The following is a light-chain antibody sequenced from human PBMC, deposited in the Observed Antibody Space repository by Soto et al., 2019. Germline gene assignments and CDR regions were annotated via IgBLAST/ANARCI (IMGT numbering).Light chain of an antibody. CDR1: SSDVWGYNL. J-gene: IGLJ1*01. CDR3: CSYAGSSTSLYV. CDR2: EVT. Sequence: QSVLTQPASVSGSPGQSITISCTGTSSDVWGYNLVSWYQQHPGKAPKLMIYEVTKRPSGVSNRFSGSKSGNTASLTISGLQAEDEADYYCCSYAGSSTSLYVFGTGTKVTVL. V-gene: IGLV2-23*02.